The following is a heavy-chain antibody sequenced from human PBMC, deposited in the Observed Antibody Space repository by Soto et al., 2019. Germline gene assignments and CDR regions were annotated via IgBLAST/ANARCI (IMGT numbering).Heavy chain of an antibody. V-gene: IGHV4-4*02. CDR2: IYRTGST. CDR3: ASRDPGTSVDY. J-gene: IGHJ4*02. CDR1: GGSFTSNNW. D-gene: IGHD1-7*01. Sequence: SETLSLTCAVSGGSFTSNNWWTWVRQPPGQGLEWIGEIYRTGSTNYNPSLKSRVTISLDKSENQFSLKVTSLTAADTAVYYGASRDPGTSVDYWGQGTLVTVSS.